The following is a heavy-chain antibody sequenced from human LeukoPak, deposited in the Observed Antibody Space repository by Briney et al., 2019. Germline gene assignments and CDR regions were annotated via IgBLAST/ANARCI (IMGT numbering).Heavy chain of an antibody. CDR2: IYPGDSDT. J-gene: IGHJ4*02. CDR1: GYSFTSYW. V-gene: IGHV5-51*01. D-gene: IGHD3-22*01. CDR3: ARIPYYYDSSGYHFDY. Sequence: GESLKISCKGSGYSFTSYWIGWVRQMPGKGLEWMGIIYPGDSDTRYGPSFQGQVTISADKSISTAYLQWSSLKASDTAMYYCARIPYYYDSSGYHFDYWGQGTLVTVSS.